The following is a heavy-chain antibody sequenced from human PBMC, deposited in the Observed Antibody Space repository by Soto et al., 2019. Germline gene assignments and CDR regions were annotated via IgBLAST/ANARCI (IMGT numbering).Heavy chain of an antibody. J-gene: IGHJ5*02. Sequence: SVKVSCKASGGTFSSYAISWVRQAPGQGLEWMGGIVPIFGTANYAQKFQGRVTITADKSTSTAYMELSSLRSEDTAVYYCERSSLDYYDSSGYSPGWFDPWGKGTLVTVSS. CDR2: IVPIFGTA. V-gene: IGHV1-69*06. D-gene: IGHD3-22*01. CDR3: ERSSLDYYDSSGYSPGWFDP. CDR1: GGTFSSYA.